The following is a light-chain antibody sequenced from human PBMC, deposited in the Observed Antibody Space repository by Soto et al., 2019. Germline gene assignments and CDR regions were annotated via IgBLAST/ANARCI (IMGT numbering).Light chain of an antibody. J-gene: IGLJ2*01. CDR2: QDS. CDR3: PAWDSSGRVV. Sequence: SYELTQPPSVSVSPGQTASITCSGAKLGDKYACWYQQKPGQSPVLVIYQDSKRPSGIPERFSGSNSGNTATLTISGTQAMDEADYYCPAWDSSGRVVFGGGTKLTVL. CDR1: KLGDKY. V-gene: IGLV3-1*01.